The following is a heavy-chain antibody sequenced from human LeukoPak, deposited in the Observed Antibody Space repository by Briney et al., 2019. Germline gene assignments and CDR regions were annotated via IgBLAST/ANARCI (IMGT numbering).Heavy chain of an antibody. CDR3: ARGLYYDSSGYQPNYYFDY. D-gene: IGHD3-22*01. V-gene: IGHV3-53*01. J-gene: IGHJ4*02. CDR1: GFTVSSNY. Sequence: GGSLRLSCAAYGFTVSSNYMSWVRQAPGKGLEWVSVIYSGGSTYYADSVKGRFTISRDNSKNTLYLQMNSLRAEDTAVYYCARGLYYDSSGYQPNYYFDYWGQGTLVTVSS. CDR2: IYSGGST.